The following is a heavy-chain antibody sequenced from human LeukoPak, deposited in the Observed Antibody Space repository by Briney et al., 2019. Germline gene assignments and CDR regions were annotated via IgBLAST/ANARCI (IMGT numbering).Heavy chain of an antibody. CDR2: ISAYNGNT. V-gene: IGHV1-18*01. CDR1: GYTFTSYG. J-gene: IGHJ4*02. D-gene: IGHD6-6*01. CDR3: ARSRRGSSSDY. Sequence: GASVKVSSKASGYTFTSYGISWERQAPGQGREWMGWISAYNGNTNFAQKLQGRVTMTTDTSTSTAYMELRSLRSDDTAVYYCARSRRGSSSDYWGQGTLVTVSS.